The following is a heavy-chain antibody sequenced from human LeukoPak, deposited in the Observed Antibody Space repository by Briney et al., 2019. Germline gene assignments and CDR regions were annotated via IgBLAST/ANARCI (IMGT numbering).Heavy chain of an antibody. CDR1: GFTFSDYY. V-gene: IGHV3-11*04. D-gene: IGHD4-11*01. CDR2: ISSSGSTI. Sequence: PGGSLRLSCAASGFTFSDYYMSWIRQAPGKGLEWASYISSSGSTIYYADSVKGRFTISRDNAKNTLYLQMNSLRAEDTAVYYCARDTHSNYMSNSDYWGQGTLVTVSS. CDR3: ARDTHSNYMSNSDY. J-gene: IGHJ4*02.